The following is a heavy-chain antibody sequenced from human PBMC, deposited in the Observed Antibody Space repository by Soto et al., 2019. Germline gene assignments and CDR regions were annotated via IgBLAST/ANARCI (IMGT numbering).Heavy chain of an antibody. CDR3: AAAAIPVAGRHPDF. CDR1: GYMFTGFY. J-gene: IGHJ4*02. D-gene: IGHD6-19*01. V-gene: IGHV1-2*02. Sequence: ASVKVSCKASGYMFTGFYLHWVRQAPGQGLEWMGWINPNNGVTTYVKNFQGRVTMTRDSSISTAYMELSSLRSDDTAVYFCAAAAIPVAGRHPDFWGQGTVVTFSS. CDR2: INPNNGVT.